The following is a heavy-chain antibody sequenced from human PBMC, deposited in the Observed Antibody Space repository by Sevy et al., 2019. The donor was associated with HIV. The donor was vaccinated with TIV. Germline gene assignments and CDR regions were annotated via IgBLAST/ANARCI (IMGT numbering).Heavy chain of an antibody. CDR2: IYYNGHI. D-gene: IGHD1-26*01. Sequence: SETLSLTCTVSGGSITSLHWNWIRQPPGKGLEWIPNIYYNGHINYNPSLRSRVTLSLDTSKNQFSLRLSSVTAADTAMYYCGGENAWGRGYSWGQGTLVTVSS. V-gene: IGHV4-59*08. CDR3: GGENAWGRGYS. CDR1: GGSITSLH. J-gene: IGHJ4*02.